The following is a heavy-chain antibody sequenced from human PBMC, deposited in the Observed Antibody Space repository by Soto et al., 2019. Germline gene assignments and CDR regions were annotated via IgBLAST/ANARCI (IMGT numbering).Heavy chain of an antibody. Sequence: EVQLVESGGGLVQPGGALRLSCAASGFTFSSYSMNWVRQAPGKGLEWVSYISSSGSTIDYADSVRGRFTISRDNAKNSLYLQMNSLRDEDTAVYYCARAGYRSVDYWGQGTLVTVSS. D-gene: IGHD3-3*01. CDR1: GFTFSSYS. CDR2: ISSSGSTI. J-gene: IGHJ4*02. V-gene: IGHV3-48*02. CDR3: ARAGYRSVDY.